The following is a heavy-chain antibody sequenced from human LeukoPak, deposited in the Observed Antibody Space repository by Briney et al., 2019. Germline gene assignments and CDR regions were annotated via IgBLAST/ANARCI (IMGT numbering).Heavy chain of an antibody. CDR1: GGSISSSSYY. J-gene: IGHJ4*02. Sequence: KPSETLSLTCTISGGSISSSSYYWGWIRQPPGKGLEWIGGLYYSGSTYYNPSLKSRVTISVDTSKLSLKLTSVTAADTAVYCCARLRRSGSDYWGQGTLVTVSS. V-gene: IGHV4-39*01. CDR3: ARLRRSGSDY. D-gene: IGHD2-15*01. CDR2: LYYSGST.